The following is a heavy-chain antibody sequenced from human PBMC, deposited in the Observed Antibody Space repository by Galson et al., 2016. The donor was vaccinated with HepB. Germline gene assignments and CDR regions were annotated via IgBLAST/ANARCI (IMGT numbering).Heavy chain of an antibody. V-gene: IGHV3-53*01. J-gene: IGHJ4*02. D-gene: IGHD2-15*01. Sequence: SLRLSCAASGFTVSGNYISWVRQAPGKGLEWVSVVYSAGTTNYADSVRGRFIISRDNSKNTVYLQMNSLRVEDTAVYYCARGVRDRQLLLMYYFEYWGQGTKVTVSS. CDR3: ARGVRDRQLLLMYYFEY. CDR1: GFTVSGNY. CDR2: VYSAGTT.